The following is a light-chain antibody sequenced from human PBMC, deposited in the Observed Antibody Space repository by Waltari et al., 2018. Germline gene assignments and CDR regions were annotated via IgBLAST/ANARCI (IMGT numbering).Light chain of an antibody. CDR1: SGHSSNV. V-gene: IGLV4-69*01. CDR3: QTGGHGTWV. J-gene: IGLJ3*02. CDR2: VNSDGSH. Sequence: QLVLTQSPSASAFLGATVKLTCPLSSGHSSNVIGWLPQQPEKGPRYLMKVNSDGSHSKGDEIPDRFSGSSSGAERYLTISSLQSEDEADYYCQTGGHGTWVFGGGTKLTVL.